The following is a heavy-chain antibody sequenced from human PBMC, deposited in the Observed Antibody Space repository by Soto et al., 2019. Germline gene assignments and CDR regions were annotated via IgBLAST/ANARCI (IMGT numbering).Heavy chain of an antibody. CDR1: GGSINSVNYY. V-gene: IGHV4-31*03. CDR2: IYYSGST. D-gene: IGHD3-16*01. CDR3: AREGGDGVDY. J-gene: IGHJ4*02. Sequence: QVQLQESGPGLVKPSQTLSLTCSVSGGSINSVNYYWSWIRQYPGKGLEWIGYIYYSGSTHYNPSLKSRVTISVDTSENQFSLKLSSVTAADTAVYYCAREGGDGVDYWGQGTLVTVSS.